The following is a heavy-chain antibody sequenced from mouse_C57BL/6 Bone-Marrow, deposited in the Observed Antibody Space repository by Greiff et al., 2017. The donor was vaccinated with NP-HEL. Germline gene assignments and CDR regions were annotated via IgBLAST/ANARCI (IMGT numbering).Heavy chain of an antibody. V-gene: IGHV1-50*01. CDR3: ARIGGQLRPFDY. CDR2: IDPSDSYT. Sequence: VQLQQSGAELVKPGASVKLSCKASGYTFTSYWMQWVKQRPGQGLEWIGEIDPSDSYTNYNQKFKGKATLTVDTSSSTAYMQLSSLTSEDSAVYYCARIGGQLRPFDYWGQGTTLTVSS. J-gene: IGHJ2*01. D-gene: IGHD3-2*02. CDR1: GYTFTSYW.